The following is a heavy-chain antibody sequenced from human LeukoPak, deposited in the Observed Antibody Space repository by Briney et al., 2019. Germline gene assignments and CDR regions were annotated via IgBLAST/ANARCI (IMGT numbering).Heavy chain of an antibody. CDR2: IRYDGSNK. CDR3: AKNPGVCSGGSCYSSAWY. J-gene: IGHJ4*02. D-gene: IGHD2-15*01. V-gene: IGHV3-30*02. CDR1: GFTFSSYG. Sequence: GGSLRLSCAASGFTFSSYGMHWVRQAPGKGLEWVAFIRYDGSNKYYADSVKGRFTISRDNSKNTLYLQMNSLRAEDTAVYYCAKNPGVCSGGSCYSSAWYWGQGTLVTVSS.